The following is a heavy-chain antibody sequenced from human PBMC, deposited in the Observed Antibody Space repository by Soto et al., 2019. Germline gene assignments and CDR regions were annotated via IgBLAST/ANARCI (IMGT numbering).Heavy chain of an antibody. Sequence: ASVKVSCKASGYTFTSYAMHWVRQAPGQRLEWMGWINAGNGNTKYSQKFQGRVTITRDTSASTAYMELSSLRSEDTAVYYCARKGSSWYSDYYYYMDVWGKGTTVTVSS. J-gene: IGHJ6*03. CDR2: INAGNGNT. CDR3: ARKGSSWYSDYYYYMDV. V-gene: IGHV1-3*01. D-gene: IGHD6-13*01. CDR1: GYTFTSYA.